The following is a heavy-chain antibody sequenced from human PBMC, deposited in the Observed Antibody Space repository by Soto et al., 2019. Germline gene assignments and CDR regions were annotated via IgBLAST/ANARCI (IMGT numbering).Heavy chain of an antibody. D-gene: IGHD3-22*01. CDR1: GGSISSGDYY. J-gene: IGHJ3*02. V-gene: IGHV4-30-4*01. CDR2: IYYSGST. CDR3: ARDRGLYYDSSGGAFDI. Sequence: TLSLTCTVSGGSISSGDYYWSWIRQPPGKGLEWIGYIYYSGSTYYNPSLKSRVTISVDTSKNQFSLKLSSVTAADTAVYYCARDRGLYYDSSGGAFDIWGQGTMVTVSS.